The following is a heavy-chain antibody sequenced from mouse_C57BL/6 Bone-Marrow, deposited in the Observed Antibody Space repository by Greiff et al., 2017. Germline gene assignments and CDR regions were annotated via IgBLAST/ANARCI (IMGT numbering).Heavy chain of an antibody. CDR2: INPSNGGT. Sequence: QVQLQQPGTELVKPGASVKLSCKASGYTFTSYWMHWVKQRPGQGLEWIGYINPSNGGTNYNEKFKSKSTRTVDKSSSTAYMQLSSLTSEDSAVYYCARHGLYYYAMDYWGQGTSVTVSS. D-gene: IGHD2-2*01. CDR1: GYTFTSYW. J-gene: IGHJ4*01. CDR3: ARHGLYYYAMDY. V-gene: IGHV1-53*01.